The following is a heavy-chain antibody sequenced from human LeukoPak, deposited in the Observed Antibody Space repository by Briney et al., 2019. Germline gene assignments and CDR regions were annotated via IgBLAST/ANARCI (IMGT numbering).Heavy chain of an antibody. CDR1: GYTFTGYY. Sequence: GASVKVSCKAPGYTFTGYYMNWVRQAPGQGLEWMGWINSDSGFTKYAQKFQGRVTMTRDTSITTVYMDLTRLTSDDTAAYYCARNFDMKGFDPWGQGTLVTVSS. CDR2: INSDSGFT. J-gene: IGHJ5*02. D-gene: IGHD3-9*01. V-gene: IGHV1-2*02. CDR3: ARNFDMKGFDP.